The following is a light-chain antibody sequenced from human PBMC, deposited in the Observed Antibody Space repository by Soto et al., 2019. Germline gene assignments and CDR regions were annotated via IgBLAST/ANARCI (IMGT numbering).Light chain of an antibody. CDR2: ETS. Sequence: EIVLTQSPATLSLSAGERVTLSCRSSQSVDTMVAWYQQQVGRTPRLLIYETSSRATGVTARFSGSGSGTDFTLTISRLEPEDFAIYFCQVRSDWPPFKYTFGQGTKLEVK. V-gene: IGKV3-11*01. J-gene: IGKJ2*01. CDR3: QVRSDWPPFKYT. CDR1: QSVDTM.